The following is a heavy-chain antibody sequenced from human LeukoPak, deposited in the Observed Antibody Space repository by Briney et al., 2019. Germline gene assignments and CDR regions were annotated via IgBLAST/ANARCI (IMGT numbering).Heavy chain of an antibody. J-gene: IGHJ6*02. V-gene: IGHV1-46*01. CDR2: INPRGGST. D-gene: IGHD3-10*01. Sequence: ASVTVSCKASGYTFTSYYMYWVRQSPGQGLEWMGIINPRGGSTSYAQKFQGRVTMTRDTSTSTVYMELSSLTSEDTAVYYCARDRHGSGTYNYYGMDVWGQGTTVTVSS. CDR1: GYTFTSYY. CDR3: ARDRHGSGTYNYYGMDV.